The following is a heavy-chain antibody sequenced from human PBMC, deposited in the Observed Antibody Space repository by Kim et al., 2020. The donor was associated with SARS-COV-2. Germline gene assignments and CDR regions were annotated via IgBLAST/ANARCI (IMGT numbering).Heavy chain of an antibody. D-gene: IGHD6-13*01. V-gene: IGHV3-23*01. Sequence: VKCRFTISRENSKNTLSLQVNSLRDEDTGVYYCAKTPYSSSYYYFDYWGQGTMVTVSS. CDR3: AKTPYSSSYYYFDY. J-gene: IGHJ4*02.